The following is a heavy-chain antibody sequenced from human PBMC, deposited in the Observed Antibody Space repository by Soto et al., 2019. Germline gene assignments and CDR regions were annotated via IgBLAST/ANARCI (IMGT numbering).Heavy chain of an antibody. CDR2: IIPIFGTA. CDR1: GGTFSSYA. D-gene: IGHD3-9*01. J-gene: IGHJ5*02. V-gene: IGHV1-69*13. Sequence: ASVKVSCKASGGTFSSYAISWVRQAPGQGLEWMGGIIPIFGTANYAQKFQGRVTITADESTSTAYMELSSLRSEDTAVYYCARRDILTGDINPWGQGTLVTVSS. CDR3: ARRDILTGDINP.